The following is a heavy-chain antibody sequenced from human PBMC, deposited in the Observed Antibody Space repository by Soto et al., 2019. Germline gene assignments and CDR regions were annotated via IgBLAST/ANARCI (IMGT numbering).Heavy chain of an antibody. CDR2: LYYSGST. J-gene: IGHJ1*01. V-gene: IGHV4-39*01. D-gene: IGHD4-17*01. CDR3: ARADVYYGDYGHFQH. CDR1: GGSISSSSYY. Sequence: SKTLSLTCTVSGGSISSSSYYWGWIRQPPGKGLEWIGSLYYSGSTYYNPSLKSRVTISVDTSKNQFSLKLSSVTAADTAVYYCARADVYYGDYGHFQHWGQGTLVTVSS.